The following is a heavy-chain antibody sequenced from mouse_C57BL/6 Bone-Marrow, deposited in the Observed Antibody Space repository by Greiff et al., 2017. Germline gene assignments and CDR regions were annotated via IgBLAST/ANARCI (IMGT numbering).Heavy chain of an antibody. Sequence: QVQLHQPGAELVRPGSSVKLSCKASGYTFTSYWMHWVKQRPIQGLEWIGNIDPSDSETHYNQKFKDKATLTVDKSSSTAYMQLSSLTSEDSAVYYYARPTTGWYFDDWGTGTTVTVSS. CDR3: ARPTTGWYFDD. CDR1: GYTFTSYW. D-gene: IGHD2-12*01. V-gene: IGHV1-52*01. J-gene: IGHJ1*03. CDR2: IDPSDSET.